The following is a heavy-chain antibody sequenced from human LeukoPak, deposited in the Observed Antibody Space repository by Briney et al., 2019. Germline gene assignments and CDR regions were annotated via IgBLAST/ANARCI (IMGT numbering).Heavy chain of an antibody. J-gene: IGHJ6*04. V-gene: IGHV3-23*01. CDR2: ISGSGGST. Sequence: GGSLRLSCAASGFTSSSYAMSWVRQAPGKGLEWVSGISGSGGSTYYADSVKGRFTISRDNSKSTLYLQMNSLRTEDTAVYYCAELGITMIGGVWGKGTTVTISS. CDR3: AELGITMIGGV. CDR1: GFTSSSYA. D-gene: IGHD3-10*02.